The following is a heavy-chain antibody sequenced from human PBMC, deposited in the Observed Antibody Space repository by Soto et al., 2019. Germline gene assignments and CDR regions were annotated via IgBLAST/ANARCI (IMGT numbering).Heavy chain of an antibody. V-gene: IGHV3-23*01. CDR3: AKDNPPPDY. Sequence: GGSLRLSCAASGLSFSIYAMSWVRQAPGKGLEWVSVISGSGSSTYYADSVKGRFTISRDNSKNTLYVQMNSLRAEDTAVYYCAKDNPPPDYWGQGTLVTVSS. CDR1: GLSFSIYA. CDR2: ISGSGSST. J-gene: IGHJ4*02.